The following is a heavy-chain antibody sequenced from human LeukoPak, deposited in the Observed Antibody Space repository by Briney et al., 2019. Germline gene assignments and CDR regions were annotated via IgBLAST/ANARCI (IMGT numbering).Heavy chain of an antibody. J-gene: IGHJ4*02. CDR2: IGSSGSTI. Sequence: GGSLRFSCAASGFTFSDYYMSWIRQAPGKGLEWVSYIGSSGSTIYYADSVKGRFTISRDNAKNSLYLQMNSLRAEDTAVYYCARDLEAVAGYFDYWGQGTLVTVSS. V-gene: IGHV3-11*01. CDR3: ARDLEAVAGYFDY. CDR1: GFTFSDYY. D-gene: IGHD6-19*01.